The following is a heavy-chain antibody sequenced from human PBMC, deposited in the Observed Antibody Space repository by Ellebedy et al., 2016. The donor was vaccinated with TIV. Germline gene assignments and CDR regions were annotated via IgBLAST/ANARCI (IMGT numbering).Heavy chain of an antibody. CDR3: ARPTYYDYVWGRKDAFDI. CDR1: GFTFSSYA. V-gene: IGHV3-30-3*01. J-gene: IGHJ3*02. Sequence: GESLKISCAASGFTFSSYAMHWVRQAPGKGLEWVAVISYDGSNKYYADSVKGRFTISRDNSKNTLYLQMNSLRAEDTAVYYCARPTYYDYVWGRKDAFDIWGQGTMVTVSS. CDR2: ISYDGSNK. D-gene: IGHD3-16*01.